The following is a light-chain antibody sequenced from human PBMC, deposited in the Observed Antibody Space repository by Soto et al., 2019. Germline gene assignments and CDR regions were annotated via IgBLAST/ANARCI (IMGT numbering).Light chain of an antibody. CDR3: PQHERSPTT. CDR1: QSVSSTY. V-gene: IGKV3-20*01. J-gene: IGKJ4*01. Sequence: EIVLTQSPGTLSLSPGERATLSCRASQSVSSTYLAWYQQKPGQAPSLLIYGASRRATGIPDRFSGSGSGTHFTLTISRHESEDILVYYCPQHERSPTTFGGGTKVEIQ. CDR2: GAS.